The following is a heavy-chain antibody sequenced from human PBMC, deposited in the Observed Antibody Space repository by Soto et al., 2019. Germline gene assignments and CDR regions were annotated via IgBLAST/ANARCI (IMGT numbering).Heavy chain of an antibody. Sequence: QVQLQESGPGLVKPSQTLSLTCTVSGGSISSGGYYWRWIRQHPGKGLEWIGYIYYSGSTYYNPSLKSRVTISVDTSKNQFSLKLSSVTAADTAVYYCAKCTGTHSSGLYYFDYWGQGTLVTVSS. J-gene: IGHJ4*02. CDR3: AKCTGTHSSGLYYFDY. V-gene: IGHV4-31*03. CDR2: IYYSGST. CDR1: GGSISSGGYY. D-gene: IGHD3-22*01.